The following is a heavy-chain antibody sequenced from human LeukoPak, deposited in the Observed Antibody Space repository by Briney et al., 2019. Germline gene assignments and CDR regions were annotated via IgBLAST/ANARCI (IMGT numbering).Heavy chain of an antibody. CDR1: GGSISSYY. CDR3: AREVLRLLEWLHFDY. D-gene: IGHD3-3*01. J-gene: IGHJ4*02. V-gene: IGHV4-59*12. CDR2: IYYSGST. Sequence: ETLSLTCTVSGGSISSYYWSWIRQPPGKGLEWIGYIYYSGSTNYNPSLKSRVTISVDTSKNQFSLKLSSVTAADTAVYYCAREVLRLLEWLHFDYWGQGTLVTVSS.